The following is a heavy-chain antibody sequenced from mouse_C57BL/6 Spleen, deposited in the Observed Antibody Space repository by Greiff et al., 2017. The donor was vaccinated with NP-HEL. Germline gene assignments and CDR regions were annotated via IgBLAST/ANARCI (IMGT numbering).Heavy chain of an antibody. CDR1: GYTFTSYW. CDR2: IYPSDSET. J-gene: IGHJ1*03. Sequence: VQLQQPGAELVRPGSSVKLSCKASGYTFTSYWMDWVKQRPGQGLEWIGNIYPSDSETHYNQKFKDKATLTVDKSSSTAYMQLSSLTSEDSAVYYCARSAVGYFDVWGTGTTVTVSS. CDR3: ARSAVGYFDV. V-gene: IGHV1-61*01.